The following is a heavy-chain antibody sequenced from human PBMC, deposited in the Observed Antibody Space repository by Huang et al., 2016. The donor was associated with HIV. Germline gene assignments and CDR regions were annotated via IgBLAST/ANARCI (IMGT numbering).Heavy chain of an antibody. V-gene: IGHV3-53*01. CDR3: AKEVDTGAALGY. CDR2: IVSGGTT. D-gene: IGHD2-8*02. J-gene: IGHJ4*02. CDR1: GFTVSTNY. Sequence: EVKLVESGGGLIQPGGSLRLSCAASGFTVSTNYMTWVRQAPGKWLYGVSLIVSGGTTYYAYAVQGRFTSSRDDSENTLYLHMTSLRAGDTAVYYCAKEVDTGAALGYWGQGTLVTVS.